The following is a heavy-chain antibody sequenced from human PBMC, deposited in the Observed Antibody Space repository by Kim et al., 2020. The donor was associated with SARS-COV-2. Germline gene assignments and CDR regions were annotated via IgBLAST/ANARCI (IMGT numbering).Heavy chain of an antibody. V-gene: IGHV3-48*03. CDR2: ISSSGSTI. CDR1: GFTFSSYE. Sequence: GGSLRLSCVASGFTFSSYEMNWVRQAPGKGLEWVSYISSSGSTIYYADSVKGRFSISRDNAKNSLYLQMNSLRAEDTAVYYCARDYALVALVTVVHYGRDVWGQGTTGTVSS. D-gene: IGHD2-2*01. J-gene: IGHJ6*02. CDR3: ARDYALVALVTVVHYGRDV.